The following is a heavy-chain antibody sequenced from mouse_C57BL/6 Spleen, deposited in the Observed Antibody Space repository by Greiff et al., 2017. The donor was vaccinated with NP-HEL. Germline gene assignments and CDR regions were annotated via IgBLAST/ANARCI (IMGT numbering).Heavy chain of an antibody. CDR3: ARWEYFDY. CDR1: GYAFSSSW. Sequence: VKLQESGPELVKPGASVKISCKASGYAFSSSWMNWVKQRPGKGLEWIGRIYPGDGDTNYNGKFKGKATLTADKSSSTAYMQLSSLTSEDSAVYVCARWEYFDYWGQGTTLTISS. D-gene: IGHD4-1*01. V-gene: IGHV1-82*01. CDR2: IYPGDGDT. J-gene: IGHJ2*01.